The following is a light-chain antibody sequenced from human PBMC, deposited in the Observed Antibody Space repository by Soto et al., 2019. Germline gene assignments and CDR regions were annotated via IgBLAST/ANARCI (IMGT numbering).Light chain of an antibody. J-gene: IGKJ3*01. CDR1: QSISSY. CDR2: AAS. V-gene: IGKV1-39*01. CDR3: QQTYSTLPFT. Sequence: DIQMTQSPSSLSASVGDRVTITCRASQSISSYLNWYQQKPGKAPKLLIYAASSLQSGVPSRFSGSGYGTDLTLTNSRLHAEDFATLYCQQTYSTLPFTFGPGTKVDIK.